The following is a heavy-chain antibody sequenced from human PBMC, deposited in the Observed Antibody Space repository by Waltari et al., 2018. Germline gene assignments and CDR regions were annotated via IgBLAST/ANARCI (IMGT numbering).Heavy chain of an antibody. V-gene: IGHV3-7*01. Sequence: EVQRVESGGGVVQPGGSLRNSCAAEGVTCRSYGMSWVRQAPGKGLEWVANLKQDGSYNYYVYPVKGRFTISRDNAKNSLYLQMNSLRAEDTSVYYCARAATCGSDCYKGYWGQGTLVTVSS. CDR1: GVTCRSYG. CDR2: LKQDGSYN. J-gene: IGHJ4*02. D-gene: IGHD2-21*01. CDR3: ARAATCGSDCYKGY.